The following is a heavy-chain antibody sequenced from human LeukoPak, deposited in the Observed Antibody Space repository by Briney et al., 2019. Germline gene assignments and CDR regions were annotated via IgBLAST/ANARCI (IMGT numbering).Heavy chain of an antibody. Sequence: GGSLRLSCAASGFTFDDYAMHWVRQAPGKGLEWVSGISLNSGSIGYADSVKGRFTISRDNAKNSLYLQMNSLRAEDTALYYCAKDSLPFIAAAGHVGDYWGQGTLVTVSS. D-gene: IGHD6-13*01. J-gene: IGHJ4*02. CDR2: ISLNSGSI. V-gene: IGHV3-9*01. CDR1: GFTFDDYA. CDR3: AKDSLPFIAAAGHVGDY.